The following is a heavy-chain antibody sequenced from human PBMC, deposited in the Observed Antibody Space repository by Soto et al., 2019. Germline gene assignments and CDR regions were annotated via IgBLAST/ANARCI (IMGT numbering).Heavy chain of an antibody. CDR2: IIPILDIT. V-gene: IGHV1-69*02. CDR3: ARGLGGDDAFDI. Sequence: QVQLVQSGTEVKKPGSSVKVSCKASGGTFSSYTISWVRQAPGQGLEWMGRIIPILDITDYAQKFQGRVTITADKSTSTAYMDLSSLRSEDTAVYYCARGLGGDDAFDIWGQGTMVTVSS. D-gene: IGHD3-16*01. J-gene: IGHJ3*02. CDR1: GGTFSSYT.